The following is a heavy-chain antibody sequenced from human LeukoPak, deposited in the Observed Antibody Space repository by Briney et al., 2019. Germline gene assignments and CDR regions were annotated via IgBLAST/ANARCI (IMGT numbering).Heavy chain of an antibody. CDR1: GFTFSSYS. J-gene: IGHJ4*02. V-gene: IGHV3-21*01. CDR3: AREVTVTTSKYYFDY. D-gene: IGHD4-4*01. Sequence: GGSLRLSRAASGFTFSSYSMNWVRQAPGKGLEWVSSISSSSSYIYYADSVKGRFTISRDNAKNSLYLQMNSLRAGDTAVYYCAREVTVTTSKYYFDYWGQGTLVTVSS. CDR2: ISSSSSYI.